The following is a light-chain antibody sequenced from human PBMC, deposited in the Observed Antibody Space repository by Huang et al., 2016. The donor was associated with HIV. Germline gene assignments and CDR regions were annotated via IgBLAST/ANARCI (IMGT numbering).Light chain of an antibody. J-gene: IGKJ1*01. CDR3: MQDDDWPWT. CDR2: EGS. V-gene: IGKV3-15*01. CDR1: QSVSTN. Sequence: EIFLTQSPVTLSVSPGHRVTLSCRASQSVSTNLAWYQQKSGHSPRLLVYEGSMRTTHIQSKFGGSAAGTDFPLVINGLHTEDLAFYFCMQDDDWPWTFGQGTRV.